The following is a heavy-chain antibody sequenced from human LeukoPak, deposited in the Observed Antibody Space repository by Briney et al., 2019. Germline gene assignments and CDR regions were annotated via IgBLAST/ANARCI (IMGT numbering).Heavy chain of an antibody. V-gene: IGHV1-2*02. Sequence: ASVKVSCEASGYTFTGYYMHWVRQAPGQGLEWMGWINPNSGGTNYAQKFQGRVTMTRDTSISTAYMELSRLRSDDTAVYYCARMSIAVALLNDAFDIWGQGTMVTVSS. J-gene: IGHJ3*02. D-gene: IGHD6-19*01. CDR3: ARMSIAVALLNDAFDI. CDR1: GYTFTGYY. CDR2: INPNSGGT.